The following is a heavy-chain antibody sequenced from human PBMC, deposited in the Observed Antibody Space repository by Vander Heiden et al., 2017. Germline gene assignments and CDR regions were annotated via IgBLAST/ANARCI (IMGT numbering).Heavy chain of an antibody. CDR1: GYTFPAYY. V-gene: IGHV1-2*02. Sequence: QVQLVQSGAEVKKPGATVKVSCKASGYTFPAYYLYLVLQAPGQRLEWMGWINPNSGGTNYAQKVQGRVTMTRDTSISTAYMELSRLGYDDTAVYYCAKDVVGWSSSSCPLVHWFQGTLFNVS. CDR2: INPNSGGT. D-gene: IGHD2-2*01. CDR3: AKDVVGWSSSSCPLVH. J-gene: IGHJ4*02.